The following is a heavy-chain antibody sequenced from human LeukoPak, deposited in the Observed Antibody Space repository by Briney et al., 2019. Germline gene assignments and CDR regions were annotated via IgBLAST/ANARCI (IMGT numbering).Heavy chain of an antibody. V-gene: IGHV3-20*04. CDR3: ARAPITSPFYFDY. Sequence: PGGSLRLSCTASGFAFDEHGMSWGRQVPGKGLEGVSGINWSGGSTGYADPLRGRFTTSRDNANNSLYLQMDSLRAEDTALYYCARAPITSPFYFDYWGQGTLVTVSS. J-gene: IGHJ4*02. CDR1: GFAFDEHG. CDR2: INWSGGST. D-gene: IGHD2-2*01.